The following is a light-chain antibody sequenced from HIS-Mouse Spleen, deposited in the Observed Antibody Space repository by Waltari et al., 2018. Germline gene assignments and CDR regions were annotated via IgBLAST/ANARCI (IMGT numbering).Light chain of an antibody. CDR1: AWPKKY. J-gene: IGLJ2*01. CDR3: YSTDSSGNHRV. CDR2: EDS. Sequence: SYDLTQPPSVSVSHGQTARITASGDAWPKKYPNWNQQKSGQAPVLVIYEDSKRPSGIPERFSGSSSGTMATLTISGAQVEDEADYYCYSTDSSGNHRVFGGGTKLTVL. V-gene: IGLV3-10*01.